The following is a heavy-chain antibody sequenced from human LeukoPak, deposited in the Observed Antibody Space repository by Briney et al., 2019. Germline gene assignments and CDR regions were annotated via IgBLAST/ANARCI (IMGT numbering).Heavy chain of an antibody. CDR1: GFTFSSYE. D-gene: IGHD6-13*01. J-gene: IGHJ4*02. CDR3: TRHPTTYSSSWSTISDY. V-gene: IGHV3-73*01. Sequence: GGSLRLSCAASGFTFSSYEMNWVRQASGKGLEWVGRIRSKANSYATAYAASVKGRFTISRDDSKNTAYLQMNSLKTEDTAVYYCTRHPTTYSSSWSTISDYWGQGTLVTVSS. CDR2: IRSKANSYAT.